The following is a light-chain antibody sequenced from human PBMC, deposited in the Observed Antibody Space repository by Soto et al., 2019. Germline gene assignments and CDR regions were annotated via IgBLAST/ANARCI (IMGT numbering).Light chain of an antibody. J-gene: IGKJ1*01. CDR2: AAS. Sequence: DIQMTQSPSSLSAFVGDRVTITCQASQSISSYLNWYQQKPGKAPKLLIYAASSLQSGVPSRFSGSGSGTEFTFTISSLQPDDFATYYCQQYNSYSFGQGTKVDI. V-gene: IGKV1-39*01. CDR1: QSISSY. CDR3: QQYNSYS.